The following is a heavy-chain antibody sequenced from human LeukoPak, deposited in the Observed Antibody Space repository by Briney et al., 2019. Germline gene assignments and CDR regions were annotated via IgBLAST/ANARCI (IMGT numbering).Heavy chain of an antibody. CDR2: IYYSGST. CDR1: GASISSYY. V-gene: IGHV4-59*01. J-gene: IGHJ6*02. CDR3: ARGMVRGVTGGMDV. Sequence: SETLSLTCTVSGASISSYYWSWIRQPPGKGLEWIGYIYYSGSTNYNPSLKSRVTISVDTSKNQFSLKLSSVTAADTAVYYCARGMVRGVTGGMDVWGQGTTVTVSS. D-gene: IGHD3-10*01.